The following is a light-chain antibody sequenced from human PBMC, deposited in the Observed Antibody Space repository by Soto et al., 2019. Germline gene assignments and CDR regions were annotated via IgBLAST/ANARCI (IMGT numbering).Light chain of an antibody. Sequence: QMTQSPSYLSTSVGDRVTIAFRASQSISSFLNWFQQKPGKSPKLLIYAASSLQSGVPSRFSGSGSGTNFTLTIDSLQPEDFATYYCPQYNSYWTVGPVTQVEIK. J-gene: IGKJ1*01. CDR3: PQYNSYWT. CDR2: AAS. CDR1: QSISSF. V-gene: IGKV1-39*01.